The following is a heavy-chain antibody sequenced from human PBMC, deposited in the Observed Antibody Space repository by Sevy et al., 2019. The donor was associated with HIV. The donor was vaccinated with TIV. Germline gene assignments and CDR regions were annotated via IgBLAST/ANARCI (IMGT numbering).Heavy chain of an antibody. J-gene: IGHJ4*02. CDR2: IKGKIYDGTI. CDR1: GFTFSNAW. Sequence: GGSLRLSCAASGFTFSNAWMSWVRQAPGKGLEWVGRIKGKIYDGTIDYAAPVKGRFGISRDDSKNTLYLQMNSLKTEDTDVYYCTTASWSQDDYYNYWGQGTLVTVSS. V-gene: IGHV3-15*01. D-gene: IGHD6-13*01. CDR3: TTASWSQDDYYNY.